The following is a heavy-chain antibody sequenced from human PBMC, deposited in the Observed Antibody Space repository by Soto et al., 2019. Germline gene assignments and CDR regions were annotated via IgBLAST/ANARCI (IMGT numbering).Heavy chain of an antibody. CDR3: ARDQCSSTSCYPYYYYYGMDV. J-gene: IGHJ6*02. D-gene: IGHD2-2*01. V-gene: IGHV1-69*06. CDR1: GGTFSSYA. Sequence: QVQLVQSGAEVKKPGSSVKVSCKASGGTFSSYAISWVRQAPGQGLEWMGGIIPIFGTANYAQKFQARVTITADKSTSTAYMELSSLRSEDTAVYYCARDQCSSTSCYPYYYYYGMDVWGQGTTVTVSS. CDR2: IIPIFGTA.